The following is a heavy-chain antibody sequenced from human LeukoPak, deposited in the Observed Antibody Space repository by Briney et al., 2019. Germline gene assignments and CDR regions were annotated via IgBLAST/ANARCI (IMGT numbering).Heavy chain of an antibody. V-gene: IGHV3-23*01. CDR3: AKDERNWNYNLASQTYD. D-gene: IGHD1-7*01. CDR2: ISGSGVST. J-gene: IGHJ4*02. CDR1: GFTFSDYS. Sequence: GGSLRLSCAASGFTFSDYSMNWVRQAPGKGLEWVSAISGSGVSTYYADSAKGRFIVSRDNSKNTLYLQMSSLRAEDTAVYYCAKDERNWNYNLASQTYDWGQGTLVTVSS.